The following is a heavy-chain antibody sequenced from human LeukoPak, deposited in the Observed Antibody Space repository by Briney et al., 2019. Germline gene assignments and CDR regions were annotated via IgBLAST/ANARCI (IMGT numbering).Heavy chain of an antibody. CDR3: ARGYTSGWYLDY. CDR2: IYYSGST. D-gene: IGHD6-19*01. Sequence: PSETLSLTCAVYGGSFSGYYWSWIRQPPGKGLEWIGYIYYSGSTNYNPSLKSRVTISVDTSKNQFSLKLSSVTAADAAVYYCARGYTSGWYLDYWGQGTLVTVSS. CDR1: GGSFSGYY. J-gene: IGHJ4*02. V-gene: IGHV4-59*08.